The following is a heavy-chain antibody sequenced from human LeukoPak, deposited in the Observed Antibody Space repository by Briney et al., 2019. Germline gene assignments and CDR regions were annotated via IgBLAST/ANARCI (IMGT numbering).Heavy chain of an antibody. CDR1: GLTFSSSA. J-gene: IGHJ4*02. CDR2: ISGSDGST. Sequence: GSLRLSCAASGLTFSSSAMSWVRLAPGKGLEWVSGISGSDGSTYYADSVKGRFTISRDNSKNTLFLQMNSLRAEDTAVYYCAKNGIGSGSYYSTWGQGTLVTVSS. V-gene: IGHV3-23*01. D-gene: IGHD3-10*01. CDR3: AKNGIGSGSYYST.